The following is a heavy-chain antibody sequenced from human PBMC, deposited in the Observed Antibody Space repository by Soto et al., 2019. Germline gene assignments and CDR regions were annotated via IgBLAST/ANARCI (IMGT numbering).Heavy chain of an antibody. CDR3: ARDLPAAEVY. Sequence: EVQLVASGGGLVQPGGSLRLSCAASGFTFSRYWMHWVRQAPGKGLVWVSHINSDGSSTNYADSVKGRFTISRDNAKNTLYLQVNSLRAEDTAVYYCARDLPAAEVYWGQGTLVTVSS. CDR2: INSDGSST. J-gene: IGHJ4*02. V-gene: IGHV3-74*01. D-gene: IGHD6-25*01. CDR1: GFTFSRYW.